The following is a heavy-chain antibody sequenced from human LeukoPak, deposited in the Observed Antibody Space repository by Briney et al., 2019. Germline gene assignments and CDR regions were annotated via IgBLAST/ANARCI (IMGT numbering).Heavy chain of an antibody. CDR1: VDTVIEWS. D-gene: IGHD6-13*01. CDR2: FDPEEVET. V-gene: IGHV1-24*01. CDR3: ATTEATAAIERGEGTFEI. J-gene: IGHJ3*02. Sequence: GASVNVSFKVHVDTVIEWSIHWLRQVPGKGLEWMGGFDPEEVETVYAQKFQGRVSMTEDTSTDTVHMDLSSLRSDDTAFYYCATTEATAAIERGEGTFEIWGQGTMVIVSS.